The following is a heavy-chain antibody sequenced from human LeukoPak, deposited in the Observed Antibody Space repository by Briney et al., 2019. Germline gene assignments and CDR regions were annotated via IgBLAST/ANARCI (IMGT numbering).Heavy chain of an antibody. CDR1: GFTFSSYA. V-gene: IGHV3-30*02. D-gene: IGHD4-23*01. CDR2: IRYDGSNK. J-gene: IGHJ4*02. CDR3: AKDLDYGGNRYYFDY. Sequence: GGSLRLSCAASGFTFSSYAMHWVRQAPGKGLEWVAFIRYDGSNKYYADSVKGRFTISRDNSKNTLYLQMNSLRAEDTAVYYCAKDLDYGGNRYYFDYWGQGTLVTVSS.